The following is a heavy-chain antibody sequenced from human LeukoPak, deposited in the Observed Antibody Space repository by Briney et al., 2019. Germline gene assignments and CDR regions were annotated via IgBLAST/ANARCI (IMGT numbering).Heavy chain of an antibody. CDR3: ASTTGTTGWYYFDY. CDR1: GSSFTSYW. CDR2: IYPGDSDT. J-gene: IGHJ4*02. Sequence: GASLKISCQGSGSSFTSYWIGWVRQMPGKGLACMGIIYPGDSDTRYSPSFQGQVTISADKSISTAYLQWSSLKASDTAMYYCASTTGTTGWYYFDYWGQGTLVTVSS. D-gene: IGHD1-1*01. V-gene: IGHV5-51*01.